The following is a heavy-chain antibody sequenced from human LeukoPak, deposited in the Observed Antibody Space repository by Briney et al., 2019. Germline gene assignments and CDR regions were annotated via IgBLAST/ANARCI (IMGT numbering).Heavy chain of an antibody. CDR2: FDPEDGET. V-gene: IGHV1-24*01. Sequence: ASVKVSCKASGGTFSSYAISWVRQAPGQGLEWMGGFDPEDGETIYAQKFQGRVTMTEDTSTDTAYMELSSLRSEDTAVYYCATEWGFGDPRFDPWGQGTLVTVSS. CDR1: GGTFSSYA. D-gene: IGHD3-10*01. J-gene: IGHJ5*02. CDR3: ATEWGFGDPRFDP.